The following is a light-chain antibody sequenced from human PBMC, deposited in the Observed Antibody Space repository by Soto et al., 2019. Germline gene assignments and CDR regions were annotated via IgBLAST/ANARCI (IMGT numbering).Light chain of an antibody. Sequence: ESVLMQSPGTLSFSSGERATLSCKASQTVSRRSLEWYQQKTGQAPRLFIYRASSRATGIPDRFSGSGSGTDFTLTIGRLEPEDFEVYYCQQYGTLPITFGQGTRLEIK. CDR3: QQYGTLPIT. J-gene: IGKJ5*01. CDR2: RAS. V-gene: IGKV3-20*01. CDR1: QTVSRRS.